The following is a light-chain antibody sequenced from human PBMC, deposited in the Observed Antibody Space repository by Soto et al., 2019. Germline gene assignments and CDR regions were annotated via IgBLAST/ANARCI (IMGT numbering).Light chain of an antibody. V-gene: IGKV3-20*01. CDR3: QQYNTSPRT. J-gene: IGKJ1*01. Sequence: EIVLTQSPGTLSLSPGERATLSCRASQTVGGDYLAWYQQKPGKAPRLLIYGAFNRAAGTPDRFSGSGSGTDFTLTITRLEPEDFAVYYCQQYNTSPRTLGQGTKVDIK. CDR2: GAF. CDR1: QTVGGDY.